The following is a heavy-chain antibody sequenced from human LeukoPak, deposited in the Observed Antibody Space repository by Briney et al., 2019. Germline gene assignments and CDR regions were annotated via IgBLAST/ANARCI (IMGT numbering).Heavy chain of an antibody. CDR2: ISAYNGNT. J-gene: IGHJ3*02. D-gene: IGHD3-22*01. CDR1: GYTVTSYG. CDR3: ARAMFYYDSSGYSTFAFDI. V-gene: IGHV1-18*01. Sequence: ASVTVSCKASGYTVTSYGISWVRQAPGQGLEWMGWISAYNGNTNYSQKLQGRVTMTTDTSTSTAYMELRSLRSDDTAVYYCARAMFYYDSSGYSTFAFDIWGQGTMVTVSS.